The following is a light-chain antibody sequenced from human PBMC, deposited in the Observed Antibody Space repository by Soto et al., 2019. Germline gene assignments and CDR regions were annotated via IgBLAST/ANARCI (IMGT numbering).Light chain of an antibody. CDR2: DTS. J-gene: IGKJ4*01. CDR3: QQYDNLPLT. CDR1: QDIGRF. Sequence: DIHMTQSPSSLSASVGDRVTITCLASQDIGRFLNWYQVKPGKAPKLVIYDTSILKPGVPARFRGSGSGTYFTFTIADLQPEDIATYYCQQYDNLPLTFGGGTNVQIK. V-gene: IGKV1-33*01.